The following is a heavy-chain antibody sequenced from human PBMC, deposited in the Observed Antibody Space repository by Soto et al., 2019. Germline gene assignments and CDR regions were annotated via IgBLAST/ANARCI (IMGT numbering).Heavy chain of an antibody. CDR3: AGPDYGSGSYPDY. CDR1: GFTFSSYA. V-gene: IGHV3-30-3*01. J-gene: IGHJ4*02. Sequence: QVQLVESGGGVVQPGRSLRLSCAASGFTFSSYAMHWVRQAPGKGLEWVAVISYDGGNKYYADSVKGRFTISRDNSKNTLYLQIDGLRAEDTAVYYCAGPDYGSGSYPDYWGQGTLVTVSS. D-gene: IGHD3-10*01. CDR2: ISYDGGNK.